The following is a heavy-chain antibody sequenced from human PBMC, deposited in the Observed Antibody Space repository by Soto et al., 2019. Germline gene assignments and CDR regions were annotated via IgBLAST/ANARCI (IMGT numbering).Heavy chain of an antibody. CDR2: IKEDGSEK. J-gene: IGHJ4*02. CDR1: GFTFSNYL. V-gene: IGHV3-7*01. D-gene: IGHD1-26*01. CDR3: ARTNSGSYFERDY. Sequence: QPGGSLRLSCAASGFTFSNYLMSWVRQAPGKGLEWVANIKEDGSEKYYVDSVKGRFTISRDNAKNSLYLQMNSLRAEDTAVYYCARTNSGSYFERDYWGQGTLVTVSS.